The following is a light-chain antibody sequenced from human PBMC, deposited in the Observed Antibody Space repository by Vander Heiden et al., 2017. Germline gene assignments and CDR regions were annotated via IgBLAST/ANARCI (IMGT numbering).Light chain of an antibody. CDR1: QSISSW. CDR3: QQDNSYPWT. J-gene: IGKJ1*01. V-gene: IGKV1-5*03. Sequence: DIQMTQSPSTLSASVGDRVTITCRASQSISSWLAWYQQKPGKAPKLLIYKASSLERGVPSRFRRRGSGTEFPLTISRPQPDDFATYYCQQDNSYPWTFGPGTKVEIK. CDR2: KAS.